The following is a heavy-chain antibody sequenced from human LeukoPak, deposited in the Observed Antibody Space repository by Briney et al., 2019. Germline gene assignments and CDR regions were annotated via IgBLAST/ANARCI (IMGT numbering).Heavy chain of an antibody. J-gene: IGHJ4*02. D-gene: IGHD3-22*01. CDR1: GFTFSSYA. CDR2: IYYSGST. V-gene: IGHV4-31*02. Sequence: LRLSCAASGFTFSSYAMSWIRQHPGKGLEWIGYIYYSGSTYYDPSLKGRLAISVDTSKNQFSLNLSSVSAADTAVYFCARLNYDSSGYYYAYYFDSWGQGTLVTVSS. CDR3: ARLNYDSSGYYYAYYFDS.